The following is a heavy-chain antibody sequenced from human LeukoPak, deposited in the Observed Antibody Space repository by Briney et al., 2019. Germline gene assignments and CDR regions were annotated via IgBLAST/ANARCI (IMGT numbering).Heavy chain of an antibody. Sequence: GESLKISCKGSGYSFTTYWIGWVQQTPGKGLEWRGIIYPGDSDTRCSPSFQGQVTISADKSINTAYLQWSSLKASDTAMYYCARRVGGYDSWGQGTLVTVSS. CDR2: IYPGDSDT. J-gene: IGHJ5*02. CDR3: ARRVGGYDS. CDR1: GYSFTTYW. D-gene: IGHD5-12*01. V-gene: IGHV5-51*07.